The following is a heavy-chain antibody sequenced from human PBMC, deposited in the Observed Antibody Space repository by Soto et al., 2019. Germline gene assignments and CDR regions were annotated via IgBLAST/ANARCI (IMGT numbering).Heavy chain of an antibody. J-gene: IGHJ4*02. CDR2: IYYSGST. D-gene: IGHD6-6*01. CDR1: GGSISSGGYY. Sequence: PSETLSLTCTVSGGSISSGGYYWSWIRQHPGKGREWIGYIYYSGSTYYNPSLKSRVTISVDTSKNQFSLKLSSVTAADTAVYYCARVDEYSSSPGYWGQGTLVTVSS. V-gene: IGHV4-31*03. CDR3: ARVDEYSSSPGY.